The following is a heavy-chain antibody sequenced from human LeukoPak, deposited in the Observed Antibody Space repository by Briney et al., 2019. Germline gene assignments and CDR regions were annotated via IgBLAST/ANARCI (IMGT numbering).Heavy chain of an antibody. CDR1: GGSISNYY. CDR3: ARDTDIVVVPAAFYYYYGMDV. CDR2: IYTSGST. V-gene: IGHV4-4*07. Sequence: SETLSLTCTVSGGSISNYYWSWIRQPAGKGLEWIGRIYTSGSTNYNPSLKSRVTMSVDTSKNQFSLKLSSVTAADTAVYYCARDTDIVVVPAAFYYYYGMDVWGQGTTVTVSS. D-gene: IGHD2-2*01. J-gene: IGHJ6*02.